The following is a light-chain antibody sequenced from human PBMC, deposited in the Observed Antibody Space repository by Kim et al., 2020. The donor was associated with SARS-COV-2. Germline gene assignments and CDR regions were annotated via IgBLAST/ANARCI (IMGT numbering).Light chain of an antibody. V-gene: IGKV3-20*01. CDR1: QSISSNY. CDR3: HQYGSPRLHR. Sequence: PGERATLSCTASQSISSNYLAWYQQTPGQAPRLLLYGASTGVTGIPDRFSGSGSGTGFTLTITRLGPEDFAVYSCHQYGSPRLHRVGGGNKVDSK. CDR2: GAS. J-gene: IGKJ4*01.